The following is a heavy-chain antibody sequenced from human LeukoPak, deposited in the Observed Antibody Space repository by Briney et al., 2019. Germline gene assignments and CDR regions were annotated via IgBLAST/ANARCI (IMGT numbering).Heavy chain of an antibody. CDR1: GGTFTNYA. J-gene: IGHJ6*04. D-gene: IGHD3-9*01. CDR3: ARDLRDGMDV. Sequence: GSSVTVSSTASGGTFTNYAISWVRQAPGHGLEWMGGIIPILGTSNYAQKFQGRVTITADKSMSTAYMEVSSLRSEDTAVYYCARDLRDGMDVWGRGTTVTVSS. CDR2: IIPILGTS. V-gene: IGHV1-69*06.